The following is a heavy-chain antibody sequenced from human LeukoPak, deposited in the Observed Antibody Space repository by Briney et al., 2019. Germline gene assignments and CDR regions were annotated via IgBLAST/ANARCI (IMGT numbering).Heavy chain of an antibody. CDR3: ARDLQGRYCSGGSCAIGDY. CDR1: GFTVSSNY. V-gene: IGHV3-53*01. D-gene: IGHD2-15*01. J-gene: IGHJ4*02. Sequence: PGGSLRLSCAASGFTVSSNYMSWVRQAPGKGLEWVSVIYSGGSTYYADSVKGRFTISRDNSKNTLYLQMNSLRAEDTAVYYCARDLQGRYCSGGSCAIGDYWGQGTLVTVSS. CDR2: IYSGGST.